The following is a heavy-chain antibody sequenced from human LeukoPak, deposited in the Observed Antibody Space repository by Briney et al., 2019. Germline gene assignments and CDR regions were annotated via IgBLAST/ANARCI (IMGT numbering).Heavy chain of an antibody. CDR3: ARHVALSGFHDAFHI. D-gene: IGHD3-22*01. Sequence: TEALFLTCTVAGGSISSYDWSWIRQHPGKGLEWIGYIYYSGSTNYNPSLKSRVTISVDTSKNHFSLKLSSVTAADTAVYYCARHVALSGFHDAFHIWGQGTMVTVSS. J-gene: IGHJ3*02. V-gene: IGHV4-59*08. CDR1: GGSISSYD. CDR2: IYYSGST.